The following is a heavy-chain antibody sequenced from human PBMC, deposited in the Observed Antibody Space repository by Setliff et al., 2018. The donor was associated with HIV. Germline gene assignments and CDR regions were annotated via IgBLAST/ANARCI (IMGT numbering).Heavy chain of an antibody. V-gene: IGHV1-3*01. Sequence: GASVKVSCKASGYSFTNYAMHWVRQAPGQRLEWMGWINVGNDNIKYSQRLQDRVTIARDTSASTAYMELSSLRSEDTAVYYCARPGGSYGDYGWYLRFWGQGTLVTVSS. J-gene: IGHJ4*02. CDR3: ARPGGSYGDYGWYLRF. CDR2: INVGNDNI. CDR1: GYSFTNYA. D-gene: IGHD4-17*01.